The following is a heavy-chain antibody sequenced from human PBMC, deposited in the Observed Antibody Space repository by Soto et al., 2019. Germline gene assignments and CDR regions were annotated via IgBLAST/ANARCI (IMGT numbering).Heavy chain of an antibody. V-gene: IGHV4-59*08. D-gene: IGHD5-12*01. CDR3: AGTYDSGAAY. J-gene: IGHJ4*02. CDR2: IYYSGST. Sequence: PSETLSLTCTVSGGSISSYYWSWIRQPPGKGLEWIGYIYYSGSTNYNPSLKSRVTISVDTSKNQFSLKLSSVTAADTAVYYCAGTYDSGAAYWGQGTLVTVSS. CDR1: GGSISSYY.